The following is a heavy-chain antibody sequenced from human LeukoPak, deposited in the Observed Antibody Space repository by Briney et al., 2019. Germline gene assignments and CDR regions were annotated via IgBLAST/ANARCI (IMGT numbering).Heavy chain of an antibody. J-gene: IGHJ6*03. Sequence: SETLSLTCTVSGGSISSSSYYWGWIRQPPGKGLEWIGSIYYSGSTYYNPSLKSRVTISVDTSKNQFSLKLSSVTAADTAVYYCARGQSPPYYYDSGSYYYMDVWGKGTTVTVSS. D-gene: IGHD3-22*01. V-gene: IGHV4-39*07. CDR1: GGSISSSSYY. CDR3: ARGQSPPYYYDSGSYYYMDV. CDR2: IYYSGST.